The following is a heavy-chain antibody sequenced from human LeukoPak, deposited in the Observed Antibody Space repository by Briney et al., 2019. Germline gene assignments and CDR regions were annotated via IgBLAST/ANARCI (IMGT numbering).Heavy chain of an antibody. Sequence: GGSLTLSCAASGFTFSRNWMSWVRQAPGKGLEWVASIKQDGSETHYGDSVKGRFTISRDNAKNSLFPLMNSLTAEDTAMYYCAREYNWGQGTLVAVSS. V-gene: IGHV3-7*01. CDR3: AREYN. CDR1: GFTFSRNW. J-gene: IGHJ4*02. D-gene: IGHD5-12*01. CDR2: IKQDGSET.